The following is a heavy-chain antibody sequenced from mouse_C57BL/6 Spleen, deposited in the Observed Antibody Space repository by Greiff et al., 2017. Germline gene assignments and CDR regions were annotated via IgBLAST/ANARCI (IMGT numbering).Heavy chain of an antibody. J-gene: IGHJ1*03. CDR3: ASEDYYSGYYGYFDF. Sequence: QVQLQQSGAELVRPGASVKMSCKASGYTFTSYTMHWVKQRPGQGLEWIGNINPSSGYTKYKQKFKDKATLTADKSSSTAYMQLSSLTSEDSAVYYCASEDYYSGYYGYFDFWGKGTTLTVSS. D-gene: IGHD2-12*01. CDR2: INPSSGYT. V-gene: IGHV1-4*01. CDR1: GYTFTSYT.